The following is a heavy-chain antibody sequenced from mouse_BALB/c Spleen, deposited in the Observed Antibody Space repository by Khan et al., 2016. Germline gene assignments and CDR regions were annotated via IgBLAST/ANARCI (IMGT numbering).Heavy chain of an antibody. V-gene: IGHV2-9*02. J-gene: IGHJ3*01. D-gene: IGHD2-4*01. CDR3: ARDDQDYDSWFAS. CDR1: GLSLTNSG. CDR2: IWAGGST. Sequence: VQLQESGPGLVAPSQSLSITCTVSGLSLTNSGVHWVRQPPGKGLDWLGVIWAGGSTDYHSALMSRLSITKDNSQNQVFLKMNSLQADDTAMYYCARDDQDYDSWFASWGQGTQVTVSA.